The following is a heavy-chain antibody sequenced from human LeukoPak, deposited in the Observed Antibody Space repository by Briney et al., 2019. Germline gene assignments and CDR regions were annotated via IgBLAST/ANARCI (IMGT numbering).Heavy chain of an antibody. CDR1: GFSFGDRA. D-gene: IGHD6-13*01. J-gene: IGHJ4*02. CDR3: AKGGSSSWYSVFDC. Sequence: GGSLRLSCAASGFSFGDRAMHWVRQPPGKGLEWVSSINWNSGSIDYADPVKGRFSISRDNAKNSLHLQMNSLRPEDTALYFCAKGGSSSWYSVFDCWGQGTLVTVSS. CDR2: INWNSGSI. V-gene: IGHV3-9*01.